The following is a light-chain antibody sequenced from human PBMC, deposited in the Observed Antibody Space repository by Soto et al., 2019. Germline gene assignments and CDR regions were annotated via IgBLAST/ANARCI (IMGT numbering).Light chain of an antibody. V-gene: IGLV2-14*01. CDR3: SSYTTSSTVV. J-gene: IGLJ3*02. Sequence: QSVLTQPASVSGSPGQSITISCAGTGGVVGGYNYVSWYQQHPGKAPKLMIYEVIRRPSGISNRFSGSKSGNTASLTISTLQAEDEAEYYCSSYTTSSTVVFGGGTKLTVL. CDR1: GGVVGGYNY. CDR2: EVI.